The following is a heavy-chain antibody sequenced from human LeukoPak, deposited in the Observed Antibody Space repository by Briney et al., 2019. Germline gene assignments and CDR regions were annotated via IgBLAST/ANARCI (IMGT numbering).Heavy chain of an antibody. Sequence: QSGGSLRLSCAASGSTFSSYSMNWVRQAPGKGLEWVSYISSSSSTIYYADSVKGRFTISRDNAKNSLYLQMNSLRAEDTAVYYCARDRGGPSSGTYGMDVWGQGTTVTVSS. J-gene: IGHJ6*02. CDR1: GSTFSSYS. V-gene: IGHV3-48*04. CDR2: ISSSSSTI. CDR3: ARDRGGPSSGTYGMDV. D-gene: IGHD3-22*01.